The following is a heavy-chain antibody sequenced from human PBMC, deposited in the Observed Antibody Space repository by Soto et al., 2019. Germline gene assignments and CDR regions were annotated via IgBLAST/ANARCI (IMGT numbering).Heavy chain of an antibody. CDR1: GFTFISYS. V-gene: IGHV3-48*02. J-gene: IGHJ4*02. CDR3: ARDEPLDTAMVKGVDY. CDR2: ISSSSSTI. D-gene: IGHD5-18*01. Sequence: GSLRLSCAASGFTFISYSMNCFLQSPVKGLEWVSYISSSSSTIYYADSVKGRFTISRDNAKNSLYLQMNSLRDEDTAVYYCARDEPLDTAMVKGVDYWGQGTLVTSPQ.